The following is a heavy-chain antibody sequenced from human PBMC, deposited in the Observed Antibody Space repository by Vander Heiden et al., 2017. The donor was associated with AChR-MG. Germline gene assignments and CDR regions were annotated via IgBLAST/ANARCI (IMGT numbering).Heavy chain of an antibody. J-gene: IGHJ6*02. Sequence: QVQLVESGGGVVQPGRSLRRSCAASGFTFSSYAMHWVRQAPGKGLEWVAVISYDGSNKYYADSVKGRFTISRDNSKNTLYLQMNSLRAEDTAVYYCASLSSSREEYGMDVWGQGTTVTVSS. V-gene: IGHV3-30-3*01. CDR2: ISYDGSNK. CDR1: GFTFSSYA. CDR3: ASLSSSREEYGMDV. D-gene: IGHD6-13*01.